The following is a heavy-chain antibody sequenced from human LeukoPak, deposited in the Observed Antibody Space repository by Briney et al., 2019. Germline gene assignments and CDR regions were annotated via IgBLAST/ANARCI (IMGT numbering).Heavy chain of an antibody. CDR2: IIPILGIA. J-gene: IGHJ3*02. CDR1: GGTFSSYA. Sequence: GASVKVSCKASGGTFSSYAISWVRQAPGQGLEWMGRIIPILGIANYAQKFQGRVTITADKSTSTAYMELSSLRAEDTAVYYCAASAAAGTSGDDAFDIWGQGTMVTVSS. V-gene: IGHV1-69*04. D-gene: IGHD6-13*01. CDR3: AASAAAGTSGDDAFDI.